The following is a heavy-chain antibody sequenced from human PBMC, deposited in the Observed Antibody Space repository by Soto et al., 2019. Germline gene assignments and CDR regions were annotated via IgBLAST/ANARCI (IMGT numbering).Heavy chain of an antibody. V-gene: IGHV1-18*01. J-gene: IGHJ3*02. CDR1: GYTFTSYC. D-gene: IGHD3-16*01. Sequence: ASVKVSCKAYGYTFTSYCISWVRQAPGQGLEWMGWISAYNGNTNYAQKLQGRVTMTTDTSTSTAYMELRSLRSDDTAVYYCARDQGGSIFKVSALGAFDIWGQGTMVTVSS. CDR3: ARDQGGSIFKVSALGAFDI. CDR2: ISAYNGNT.